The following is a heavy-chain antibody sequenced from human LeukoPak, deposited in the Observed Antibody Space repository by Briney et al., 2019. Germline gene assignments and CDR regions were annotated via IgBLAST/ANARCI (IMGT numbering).Heavy chain of an antibody. CDR2: IQTITDGGTT. CDR1: GFTFRDVW. D-gene: IGHD2-15*01. J-gene: IGHJ4*02. CDR3: TTDTRRVVVPK. V-gene: IGHV3-15*01. Sequence: GGSLRLSCTASGFTFRDVWMTWVRQAPGKGLEWVGRIQTITDGGTTDYAAPVRGRFTISRDDSKTTLYLQMNSLKTEDTAVYYCTTDTRRVVVPKWGQGTLVTVSS.